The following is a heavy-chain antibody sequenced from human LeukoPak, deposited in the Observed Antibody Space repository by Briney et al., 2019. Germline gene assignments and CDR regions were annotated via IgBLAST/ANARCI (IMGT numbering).Heavy chain of an antibody. Sequence: SETLSLTCTVSGASISSQYWSWIRQPPGKGLGWVGYIYDSGSTNYNPSPQRRVTISVDTSTSKCSLKLSSLNAADTAVYYCARAHYAANRDFDYWGQGTLVTVSA. J-gene: IGHJ4*02. D-gene: IGHD2-15*01. V-gene: IGHV4-59*08. CDR1: GASISSQY. CDR3: ARAHYAANRDFDY. CDR2: IYDSGST.